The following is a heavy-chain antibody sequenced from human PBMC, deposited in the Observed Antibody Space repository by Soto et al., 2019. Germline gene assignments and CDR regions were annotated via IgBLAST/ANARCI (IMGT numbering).Heavy chain of an antibody. CDR2: ISSSSSYT. J-gene: IGHJ4*02. D-gene: IGHD2-2*01. V-gene: IGHV3-11*06. CDR3: AAGVVVPAAVDY. Sequence: GGSLRLSCAASGFTFSDYYMSWIRQAPGKGLEWVSYISSSSSYTSYADSVKGRFTISRDNAKNSLYLQMNSLRAEDTAVYYCAAGVVVPAAVDYWGQGTLVTVSS. CDR1: GFTFSDYY.